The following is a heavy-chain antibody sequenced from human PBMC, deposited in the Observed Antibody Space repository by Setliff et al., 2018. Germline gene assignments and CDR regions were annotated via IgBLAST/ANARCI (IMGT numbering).Heavy chain of an antibody. J-gene: IGHJ4*02. CDR2: VYTSGGT. V-gene: IGHV4-4*08. D-gene: IGHD1-1*01. CDR3: ARFCGTSNCQRAPLFDY. CDR1: GDSMNDNH. Sequence: PSETLSLTCNVSGDSMNDNHWTWIRQPPGKGLEWIGYVYTSGGTNYNPSLKSRVTISVDMSKNQFSLRLTSVTAADTAIYYCARFCGTSNCQRAPLFDYWGQGILVTVSS.